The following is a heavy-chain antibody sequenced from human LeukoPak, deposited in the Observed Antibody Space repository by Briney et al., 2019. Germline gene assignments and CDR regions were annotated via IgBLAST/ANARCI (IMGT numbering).Heavy chain of an antibody. V-gene: IGHV1-2*02. J-gene: IGHJ4*02. CDR1: GYTLTGYY. Sequence: APVKVSCKASGYTLTGYYMHWVRQAPGQGLEWMGWINPNSGGTNYAQKFQGRVTMTRDTSISTAYMELSRLRSDDTAVYYCATGYCSSTSCYEYYIFDYWGQGTLVTVSS. CDR3: ATGYCSSTSCYEYYIFDY. D-gene: IGHD2-2*03. CDR2: INPNSGGT.